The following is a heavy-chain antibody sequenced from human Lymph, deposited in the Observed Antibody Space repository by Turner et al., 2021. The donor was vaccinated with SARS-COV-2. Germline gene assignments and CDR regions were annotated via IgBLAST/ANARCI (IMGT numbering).Heavy chain of an antibody. Sequence: EVQLLESGGGLVQPGGSMRLTCAASGFTLSSYAMSWGRRAPGKGVEWVSAISGSGGDTYYADSVKGRFTISGDNSKNTLCLRMNSLRAEDTAVYYCAKGVRGAMIVVVIPYFDYWGQGTLVTVS. V-gene: IGHV3-23*01. CDR2: ISGSGGDT. CDR1: GFTLSSYA. D-gene: IGHD3-22*01. CDR3: AKGVRGAMIVVVIPYFDY. J-gene: IGHJ4*02.